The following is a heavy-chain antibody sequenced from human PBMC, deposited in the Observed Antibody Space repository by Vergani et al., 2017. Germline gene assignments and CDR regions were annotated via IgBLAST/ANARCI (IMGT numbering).Heavy chain of an antibody. V-gene: IGHV4-34*01. J-gene: IGHJ6*04. D-gene: IGHD3-10*01. Sequence: QVQLQQWGAGLLKPSETLSLTCAVYGGSFSGYYWSWIRQPPGKGLEWIGEINHSGSTNYNPSLKSRVTISVDTSKNQFSLKLSSVTAADTAVYYCARELSYYYGSGSDDYNPYYYEGMDVWGKGTTVTVSS. CDR3: ARELSYYYGSGSDDYNPYYYEGMDV. CDR2: INHSGST. CDR1: GGSFSGYY.